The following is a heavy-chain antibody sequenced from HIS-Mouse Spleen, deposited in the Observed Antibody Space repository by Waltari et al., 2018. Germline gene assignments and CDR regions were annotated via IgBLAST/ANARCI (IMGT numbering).Heavy chain of an antibody. CDR2: IYYSGST. D-gene: IGHD2-15*01. Sequence: QVQLQESGPGLVKPSETRSLPCTVSGGSISSYYLSWIRQPPGKGLEWIGYIYYSGSTNYNPSLKSRVTISVDTSKNQFSLKLSSVTAADTAVYYCARHPYCSGGSCPWGQGTLVTVSS. J-gene: IGHJ5*02. V-gene: IGHV4-59*08. CDR3: ARHPYCSGGSCP. CDR1: GGSISSYY.